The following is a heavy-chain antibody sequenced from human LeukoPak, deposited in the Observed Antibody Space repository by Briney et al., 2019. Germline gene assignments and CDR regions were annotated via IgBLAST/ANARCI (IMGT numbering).Heavy chain of an antibody. D-gene: IGHD2-15*01. Sequence: WASVKVSCKASGYTFTSYDINWVRQATGQGLEWMGWMNPNSGNTGYAQKFQGRVTITRNTSISTAYMELSSLRSEDTAVYYCASAVRKVAATYYYYYMDVWGKGTTVTVSS. V-gene: IGHV1-8*03. CDR2: MNPNSGNT. CDR1: GYTFTSYD. J-gene: IGHJ6*03. CDR3: ASAVRKVAATYYYYYMDV.